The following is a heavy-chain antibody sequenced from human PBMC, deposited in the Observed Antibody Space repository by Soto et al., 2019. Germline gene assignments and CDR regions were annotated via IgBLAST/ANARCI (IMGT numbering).Heavy chain of an antibody. J-gene: IGHJ4*02. CDR2: SSATGAGT. V-gene: IGHV3-23*01. D-gene: IGHD1-7*01. CDR1: GFTFSSYG. Sequence: EVQLLDSGGGLVQPGGSLRLSCAASGFTFSSYGMTWVRQAPGKGLEWVSFSSATGAGTYYADSVKARFTISRDNSKNTLYLQMTSLRADDTAVYYCAKDRRAGGNYGFYSDFWGQGALVIVSS. CDR3: AKDRRAGGNYGFYSDF.